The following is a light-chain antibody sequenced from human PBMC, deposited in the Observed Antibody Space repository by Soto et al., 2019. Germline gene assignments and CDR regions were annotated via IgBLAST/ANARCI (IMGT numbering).Light chain of an antibody. V-gene: IGKV3-20*01. J-gene: IGKJ4*01. CDR2: GAS. Sequence: EIVLTQSPGTLSLSPGETATLSCRASQSVSSSYLAWYQHRPGQAPRLLIYGASTRATDIPDRFNGSGSGIDFTLNISRMEHEDFAVYYCQKYGSSPSLNVGGGTKV. CDR1: QSVSSSY. CDR3: QKYGSSPSLN.